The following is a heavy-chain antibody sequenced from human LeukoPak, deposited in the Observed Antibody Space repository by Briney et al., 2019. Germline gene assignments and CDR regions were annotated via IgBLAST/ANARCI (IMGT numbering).Heavy chain of an antibody. CDR3: ARDREQLLSGPNWFDP. D-gene: IGHD2-2*01. Sequence: SAYNGNTNYAQKLQGRVTMTTDTSTSTAYMELRSLRSDDTAVYYCARDREQLLSGPNWFDPWGQGTLVTVSS. V-gene: IGHV1-18*01. CDR2: SAYNGNT. J-gene: IGHJ5*02.